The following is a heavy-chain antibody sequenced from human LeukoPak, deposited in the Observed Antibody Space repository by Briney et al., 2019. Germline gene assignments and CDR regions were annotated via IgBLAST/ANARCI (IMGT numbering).Heavy chain of an antibody. CDR3: ARARGERVAYNWFDP. CDR2: ISDARAHT. Sequence: GGSLRLSCAASGFTFSNYWMHWVRQAPGKGLVWVSRISDARAHTFYADSVKGRFAMSRDNAKNTLYLQMNSLRAEDTAVYYCARARGERVAYNWFDPWGQGTLVTVSS. D-gene: IGHD3-10*01. J-gene: IGHJ5*02. CDR1: GFTFSNYW. V-gene: IGHV3-74*01.